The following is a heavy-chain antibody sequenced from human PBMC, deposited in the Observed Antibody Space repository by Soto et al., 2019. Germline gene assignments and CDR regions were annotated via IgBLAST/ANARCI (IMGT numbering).Heavy chain of an antibody. Sequence: QVLLEQSGAEVRRPGASVKISCQASGYPFSNYHMHRVRQAPGQGLEWMGMIDPDNGRTKFAQSLQGRVTMTRETSTNSVYMELRALKSEDTAIYFCTRMSRSFDYWGQGSHVTVSS. CDR1: GYPFSNYH. CDR3: TRMSRSFDY. V-gene: IGHV1-46*03. CDR2: IDPDNGRT. J-gene: IGHJ4*02.